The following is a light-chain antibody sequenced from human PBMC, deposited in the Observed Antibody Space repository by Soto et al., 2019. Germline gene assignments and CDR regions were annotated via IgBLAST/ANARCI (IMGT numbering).Light chain of an antibody. J-gene: IGKJ1*01. CDR1: QTIRSC. Sequence: DIQMTQSPSTLSGSVGDRVTITCRASQTIRSCLAWYQQKPGKAPKLLIYKASTLKSGVPSRFSGSGSGTEFTLTISSLQPDDFATYYCQHYNSYSEAFGQGTKVELK. CDR3: QHYNSYSEA. CDR2: KAS. V-gene: IGKV1-5*03.